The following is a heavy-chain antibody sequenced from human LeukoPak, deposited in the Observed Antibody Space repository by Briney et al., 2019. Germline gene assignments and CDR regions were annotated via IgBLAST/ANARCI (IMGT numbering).Heavy chain of an antibody. Sequence: PGVSLRLSCAASGFTVSSNYMSWVRQAPGKGLEWVSVIYSGGSTYYADSVKGRFTISRDNSKNTLYLQMNSLRAEDTAVYYCARDGGAAAGRGMDVWGQGTTVIVSS. V-gene: IGHV3-53*01. CDR2: IYSGGST. D-gene: IGHD6-13*01. CDR3: ARDGGAAAGRGMDV. J-gene: IGHJ6*02. CDR1: GFTVSSNY.